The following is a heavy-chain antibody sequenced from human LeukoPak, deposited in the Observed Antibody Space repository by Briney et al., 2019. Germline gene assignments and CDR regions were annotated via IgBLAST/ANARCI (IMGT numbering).Heavy chain of an antibody. Sequence: PGGSLRLSCAASGFTLSSYDMHWVRQATGKGLEWVSAIGTGGDTSYTGSVRGRFTISRENAKNSLNLQMNSLTAGDTAVYYCARERVHGDSFGWYFDLWGRGTLVTVS. V-gene: IGHV3-13*01. CDR1: GFTLSSYD. D-gene: IGHD4-17*01. CDR2: IGTGGDT. J-gene: IGHJ2*01. CDR3: ARERVHGDSFGWYFDL.